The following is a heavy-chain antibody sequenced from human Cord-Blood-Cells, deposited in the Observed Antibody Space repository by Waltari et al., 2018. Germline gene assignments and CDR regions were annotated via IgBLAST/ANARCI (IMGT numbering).Heavy chain of an antibody. D-gene: IGHD2-2*03. CDR3: ARDALDIVVVPAANWFDP. J-gene: IGHJ5*02. V-gene: IGHV4-4*07. CDR2: IYTSGST. CDR1: GGSISSYY. Sequence: QVQLQESGPGLVKPSETLSLTCTVSGGSISSYYWSWIRQPAGTGLEWLGRIYTSGSTNYNPALKSRVTMSVDTSKNQFSLKLSSVTAADTAVYYCARDALDIVVVPAANWFDPWGQGTLVTVSS.